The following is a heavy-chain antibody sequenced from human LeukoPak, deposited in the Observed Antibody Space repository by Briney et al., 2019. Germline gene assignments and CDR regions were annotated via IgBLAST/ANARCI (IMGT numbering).Heavy chain of an antibody. D-gene: IGHD3-10*01. J-gene: IGHJ4*02. V-gene: IGHV1-69*01. CDR2: IIPILGTA. Sequence: SVKVSCKASGGTFSSYAIGWVRQAPGQGLEWMGGIIPILGTANYAQKFQGRVTITADESTSTAYMELSSLRSEDTAVYYCARPRRIQGAQPFDYWGQGTLVTVSS. CDR1: GGTFSSYA. CDR3: ARPRRIQGAQPFDY.